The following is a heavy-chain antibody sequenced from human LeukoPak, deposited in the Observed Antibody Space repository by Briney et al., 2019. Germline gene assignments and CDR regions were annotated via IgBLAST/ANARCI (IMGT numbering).Heavy chain of an antibody. J-gene: IGHJ4*02. V-gene: IGHV1-46*01. CDR2: INPSGGGT. CDR3: ARETDIAVAANYFDY. Sequence: ASVKVSCKASGYTFTNYYIRWVRQAPGQGLEWMGIINPSGGGTTYAQKFQGRFTMTIDTSTSTVYMVLSSLRSADTALYYCARETDIAVAANYFDYWGQGTLVTVSS. D-gene: IGHD6-19*01. CDR1: GYTFTNYY.